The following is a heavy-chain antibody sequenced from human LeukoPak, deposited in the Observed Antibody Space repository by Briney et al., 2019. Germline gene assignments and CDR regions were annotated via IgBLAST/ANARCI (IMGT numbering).Heavy chain of an antibody. Sequence: ASVKVSCKASGYTFTGYSMHWVRQAPGQGLEWMGWINPNSGGTNYAQKFQGRVTMTRNTSISTAYMELSSLRSEDTAVYYCARAGGYCGRISCPYYFDYWGQGTLVTVSS. D-gene: IGHD2-15*01. CDR3: ARAGGYCGRISCPYYFDY. V-gene: IGHV1-2*02. CDR1: GYTFTGYS. J-gene: IGHJ4*02. CDR2: INPNSGGT.